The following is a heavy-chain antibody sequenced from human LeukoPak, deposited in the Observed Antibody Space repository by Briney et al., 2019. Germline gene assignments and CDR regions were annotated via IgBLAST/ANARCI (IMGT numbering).Heavy chain of an antibody. J-gene: IGHJ6*03. CDR3: ARENGYYYYYYMDV. CDR1: GGSFSGFY. CDR2: INHSGST. D-gene: IGHD2-8*01. V-gene: IGHV4-34*01. Sequence: SETLSLTCAVYGGSFSGFYWSWIRQPPGKGLEWIGEINHSGSTNYSPSLRSRVTISVDTSKNQFSLTLSSVTAADTAVYSCARENGYYYYYYMDVWGTGTTVTVSS.